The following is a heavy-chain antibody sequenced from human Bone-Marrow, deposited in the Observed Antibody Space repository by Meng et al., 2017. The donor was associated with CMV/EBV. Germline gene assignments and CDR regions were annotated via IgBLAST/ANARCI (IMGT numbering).Heavy chain of an antibody. CDR3: ARVEEVLGGELLSFDY. CDR1: GFTFSSYA. V-gene: IGHV3-30-3*01. Sequence: GESLKISCAASGFTFSSYAMHWVRQAPGKGLEWVAVISYDGSNKYYADSVKGRFTISRDNSKNTLYLQMNSLRAEDTAVYYCARVEEVLGGELLSFDYWGQGTLVTVSS. CDR2: ISYDGSNK. J-gene: IGHJ4*02. D-gene: IGHD3-10*01.